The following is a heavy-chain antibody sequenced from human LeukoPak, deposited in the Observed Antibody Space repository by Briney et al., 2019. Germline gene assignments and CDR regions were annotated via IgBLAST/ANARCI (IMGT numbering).Heavy chain of an antibody. D-gene: IGHD5-12*01. CDR1: GYSISSGYY. CDR3: SRVEGYADY. J-gene: IGHJ4*02. CDR2: IDHSGST. V-gene: IGHV4-38-2*02. Sequence: SETLSLTRTVSGYSISSGYYWGWIRQPPGKGLEGIGSIDHSGSTYYNPSLKSRVSISVDTCKNQFSLKLRSVTAADTAVYYCSRVEGYADYWGQGTLVTVSS.